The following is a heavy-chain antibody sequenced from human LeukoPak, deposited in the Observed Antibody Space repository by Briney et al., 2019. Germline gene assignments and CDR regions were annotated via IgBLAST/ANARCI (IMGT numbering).Heavy chain of an antibody. CDR2: IWYDGSNK. V-gene: IGHV3-33*01. CDR1: GFTFSSYG. D-gene: IGHD2-8*01. CDR3: ARSYLADAFDI. J-gene: IGHJ3*02. Sequence: PGGSLRLSCAASGFTFSSYGMHWVRQAPGKGLEWVAAIWYDGSNKYYADSVKGRFTISRDNSKNMLYLQMNSLRAEDTAVYYCARSYLADAFDIWGQGTMVTVSS.